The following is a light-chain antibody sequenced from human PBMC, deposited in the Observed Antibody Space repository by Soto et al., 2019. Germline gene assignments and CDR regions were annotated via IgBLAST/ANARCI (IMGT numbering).Light chain of an antibody. CDR2: EVS. Sequence: QSVLTQPASVSGSPGQSITIPCTGTSSDVGGYNYVSWYQQHPGTSPKLMIYEVSNRPSGVSNRFSGSKSGNTASLIISGLQAEDEGDYYCSSYTARSTWVFGGGTKVTVL. CDR1: SSDVGGYNY. CDR3: SSYTARSTWV. J-gene: IGLJ3*02. V-gene: IGLV2-14*01.